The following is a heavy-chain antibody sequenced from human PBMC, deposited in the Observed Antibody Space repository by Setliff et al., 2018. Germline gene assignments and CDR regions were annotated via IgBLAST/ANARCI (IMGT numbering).Heavy chain of an antibody. CDR3: ARATAPIVVKDAFDI. D-gene: IGHD3-22*01. CDR1: GFTFSSYS. V-gene: IGHV3-21*01. Sequence: GGSLRLSCAASGFTFSSYSMNWVRQAPGKGLEWVSSISSSSSYIYYADSVKGRFTISRDNAKNSLYLQMNSLRAEDTAVYYCARATAPIVVKDAFDIWGQGTMVTVS. CDR2: ISSSSSYI. J-gene: IGHJ3*02.